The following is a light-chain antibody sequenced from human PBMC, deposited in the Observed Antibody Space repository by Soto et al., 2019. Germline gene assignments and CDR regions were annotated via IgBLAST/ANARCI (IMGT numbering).Light chain of an antibody. J-gene: IGLJ2*01. CDR3: QSYDSSLSGVV. CDR1: TSNIGAGYD. CDR2: ANN. V-gene: IGLV1-40*01. Sequence: QSVLTQPPSVSGAPGQRVTISCTGSTSNIGAGYDVHWYQQLPGTAPKLFIYANNNRPSGFPDRFSGSKSGTSASLAITGLQADDEADYYCQSYDSSLSGVVFGGGTKLTVL.